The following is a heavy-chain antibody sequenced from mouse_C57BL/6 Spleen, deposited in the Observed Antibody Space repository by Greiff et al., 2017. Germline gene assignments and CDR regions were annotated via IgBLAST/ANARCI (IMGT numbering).Heavy chain of an antibody. J-gene: IGHJ2*01. CDR1: GYTFTSYW. Sequence: QVQLKQPGAELVKPGASVKLSCKASGYTFTSYWMHWVKQRPGRGLEWIGRIDPNSGGTKYNEKFKSKATLTVDKPSSTAYMPLSSLTSEGSAVYYCARWDFYFDKRGQRTTLPGSS. CDR3: ARWDFYFDK. CDR2: IDPNSGGT. V-gene: IGHV1-72*01. D-gene: IGHD4-1*01.